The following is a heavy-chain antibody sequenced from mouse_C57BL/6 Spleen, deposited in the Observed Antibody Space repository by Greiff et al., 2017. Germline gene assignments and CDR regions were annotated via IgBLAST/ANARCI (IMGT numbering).Heavy chain of an antibody. Sequence: QVQLQQPGAELVKPGASVKLSCKASGYTFTSYWMQWVKQRPGQGLEWIGEIDPSDSYTNYNQKFKGKATLTVDTSSSTAYMQLSSLTSEDSAVYYSARRAIYYGPYAMDYWGQGTSVTVSS. CDR3: ARRAIYYGPYAMDY. CDR2: IDPSDSYT. CDR1: GYTFTSYW. J-gene: IGHJ4*01. V-gene: IGHV1-50*01. D-gene: IGHD2-1*01.